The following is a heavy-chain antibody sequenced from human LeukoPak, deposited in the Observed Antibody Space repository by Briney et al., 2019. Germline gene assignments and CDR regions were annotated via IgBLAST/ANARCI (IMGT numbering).Heavy chain of an antibody. CDR1: GGSISSYY. V-gene: IGHV4-59*01. Sequence: SETLSLTCTVSGGSISSYYWSWIRQPPGKGLEWIGYIYYSGSTNYNPSLKSRVTISVDTSKNQFSLKLSSVTAADTAIYYCARYCSSTSCPFDLWGQGTLVTVSS. CDR3: ARYCSSTSCPFDL. CDR2: IYYSGST. D-gene: IGHD2-2*01. J-gene: IGHJ4*02.